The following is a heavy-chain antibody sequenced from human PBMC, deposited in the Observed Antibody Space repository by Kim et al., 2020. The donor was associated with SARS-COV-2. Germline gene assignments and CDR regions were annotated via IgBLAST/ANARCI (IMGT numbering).Heavy chain of an antibody. D-gene: IGHD6-13*01. CDR2: FDPEDGET. V-gene: IGHV1-24*01. Sequence: ASVKVSCKVSGYTLTELSMHWVRQAPGKGLEWMGGFDPEDGETIYAQKFQGRVTMTEDTSTDTAYMELSSLRSEDTAVYYCATGRGIAALIDYWGQGTLVTVSS. CDR3: ATGRGIAALIDY. CDR1: GYTLTELS. J-gene: IGHJ4*02.